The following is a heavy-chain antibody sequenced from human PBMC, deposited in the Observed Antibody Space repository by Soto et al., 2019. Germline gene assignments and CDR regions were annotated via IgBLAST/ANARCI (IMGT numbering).Heavy chain of an antibody. CDR2: ISYDGSNK. CDR3: ARDRTFDY. J-gene: IGHJ4*02. Sequence: QVQLVESGGGVVQPGRSLRLSCAASGLSFSTYAMHWVRPAPGKGLEWVSVISYDGSNKYYADSVKGRFTISRDNSKNTLYLQMNSLRAEDTAVYYCARDRTFDYWGQGTLVTVSS. CDR1: GLSFSTYA. V-gene: IGHV3-30-3*01.